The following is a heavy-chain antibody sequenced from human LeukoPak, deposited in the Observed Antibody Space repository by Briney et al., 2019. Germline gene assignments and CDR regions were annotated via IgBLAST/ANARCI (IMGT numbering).Heavy chain of an antibody. CDR1: GGSISSYY. CDR2: IHASGNT. CDR3: ARDLGYGYYFYYYLDV. Sequence: PSETLSLTCTVSGGSISSYYWTWIRQPAGKGLEYLGRIHASGNTYYNPSLNSRVAISIDTSKNQLSLKVSSVAAADTAVYYCARDLGYGYYFYYYLDVWGKGTTVTVSS. J-gene: IGHJ6*03. V-gene: IGHV4-4*07. D-gene: IGHD5-18*01.